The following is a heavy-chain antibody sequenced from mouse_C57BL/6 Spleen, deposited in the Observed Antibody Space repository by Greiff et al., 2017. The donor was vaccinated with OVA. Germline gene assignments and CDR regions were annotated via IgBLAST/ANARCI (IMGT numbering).Heavy chain of an antibody. CDR3: TRRDYYGSSYGFDY. V-gene: IGHV6-6*01. J-gene: IGHJ2*01. D-gene: IGHD1-1*01. Sequence: EVKVEESGGGLVQPGGSMKLSCAASGFTFSDAWMDWVRQSPEKGLEWVAEIRNKANNHATYYAESVKGRFTISRDDSKSSVYLQMNSLRAEDTGIYYCTRRDYYGSSYGFDYWGQGTTLTVSS. CDR1: GFTFSDAW. CDR2: IRNKANNHAT.